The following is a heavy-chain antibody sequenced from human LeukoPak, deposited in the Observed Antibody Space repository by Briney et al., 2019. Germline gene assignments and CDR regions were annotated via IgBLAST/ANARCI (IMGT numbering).Heavy chain of an antibody. V-gene: IGHV3-23*01. J-gene: IGHJ4*02. Sequence: LTGGSLRLSCAASGFTFSSYAMSWIRQAPGKGLEWVSAISGSGGSTYYADSVKGRFTISRDNSKNTLYLQMNSLRAEDTAVYYCAISPPPNTYYYGWWSYYNVGYFDYWGQGTLVTVSS. CDR3: AISPPPNTYYYGWWSYYNVGYFDY. D-gene: IGHD3-10*01. CDR2: ISGSGGST. CDR1: GFTFSSYA.